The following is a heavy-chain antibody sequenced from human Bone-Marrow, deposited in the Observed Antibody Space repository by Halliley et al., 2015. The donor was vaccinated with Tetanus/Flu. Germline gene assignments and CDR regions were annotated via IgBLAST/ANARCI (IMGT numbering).Heavy chain of an antibody. J-gene: IGHJ4*02. V-gene: IGHV4-59*01. Sequence: TLSLTCTVSGGSISSYYWSWIRQSPGQGLQWLGYIYDRGNTKYNPSLKSRVSISVDTSKNQVSLSLNSVTAADTAVYYCARDLGFNDYGEDALDYWGQGILVTVSS. CDR2: IYDRGNT. CDR3: ARDLGFNDYGEDALDY. D-gene: IGHD4-17*01. CDR1: GGSISSYY.